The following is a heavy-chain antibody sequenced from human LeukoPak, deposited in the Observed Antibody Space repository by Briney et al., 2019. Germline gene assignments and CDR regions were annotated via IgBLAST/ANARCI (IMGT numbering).Heavy chain of an antibody. CDR2: INAGNGNT. CDR3: ARSKHYYGSGSYSGDY. J-gene: IGHJ4*02. V-gene: IGHV1-3*01. D-gene: IGHD3-10*01. Sequence: ASVKVSCKASGYTFTSYAMHWVRQAPGQRLEWMGWINAGNGNTKYSQKFQGRVTITRDTSASTAYMELSSLRSEDTAVYYCARSKHYYGSGSYSGDYWGQGTLVTVSS. CDR1: GYTFTSYA.